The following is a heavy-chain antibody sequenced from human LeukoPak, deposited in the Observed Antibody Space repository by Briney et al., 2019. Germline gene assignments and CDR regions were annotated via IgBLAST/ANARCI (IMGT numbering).Heavy chain of an antibody. CDR3: ARGEWDLLFDY. J-gene: IGHJ4*02. V-gene: IGHV4-4*02. Sequence: SETLSLTCGVSGGSISSSNWWSWVRPSPGKGLEWIGEIYHSGSIHYNPSLKSRVTISVDTSKNQFSLKLSSVTAADTAVYYCARGEWDLLFDYWGQGTLVTVSS. CDR2: IYHSGSI. D-gene: IGHD1-26*01. CDR1: GGSISSSNW.